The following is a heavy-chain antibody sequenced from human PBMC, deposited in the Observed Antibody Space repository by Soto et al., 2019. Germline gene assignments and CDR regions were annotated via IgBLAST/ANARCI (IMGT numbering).Heavy chain of an antibody. CDR3: ARVSSSYYYYGMDV. J-gene: IGHJ6*02. V-gene: IGHV1-2*04. Sequence: ASVKVSCKASGYTFTGYYMHWVRQAPGQGLEWMGWINPNSGGTNYAQKFQGWVTMTRDTSISTAYMELSRLRSDDTAVYYCARVSSSYYYYGMDVWGQGTTVTVSS. CDR1: GYTFTGYY. CDR2: INPNSGGT. D-gene: IGHD2-2*01.